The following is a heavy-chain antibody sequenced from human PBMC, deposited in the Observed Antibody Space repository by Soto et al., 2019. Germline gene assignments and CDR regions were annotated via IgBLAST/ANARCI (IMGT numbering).Heavy chain of an antibody. CDR1: GGSISSGGYY. CDR3: ARDYRDGASSDAFDI. V-gene: IGHV4-31*03. CDR2: IYYSGST. Sequence: QVQLQESGPGLVKPSQTLSLTCTVSGGSISSGGYYWSWIRQHPGKGLEWIGYIYYSGSTYYNPSLKSRVTISVDTSKNQFSLKLSSVTAADTALYYCARDYRDGASSDAFDIWGQGTMVTVSS. J-gene: IGHJ3*02. D-gene: IGHD1-26*01.